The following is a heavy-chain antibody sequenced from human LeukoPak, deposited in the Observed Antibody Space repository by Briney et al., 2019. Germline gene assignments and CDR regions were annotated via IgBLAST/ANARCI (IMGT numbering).Heavy chain of an antibody. D-gene: IGHD3-10*01. CDR2: ISGSGGST. CDR3: AKEAEPYYYGSGSNYFDY. J-gene: IGHJ4*02. CDR1: GFTFSSYA. Sequence: GGSLRLSCAASGFTFSSYALSWVRQAPGKGLEWVSAISGSGGSTYYADSVKGRFTISRDNSKNTLYLQMNSLRAKDTAVYYCAKEAEPYYYGSGSNYFDYWGQGTLVTVSS. V-gene: IGHV3-23*01.